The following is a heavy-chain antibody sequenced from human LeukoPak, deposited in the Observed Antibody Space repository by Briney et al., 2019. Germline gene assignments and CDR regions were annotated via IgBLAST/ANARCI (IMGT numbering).Heavy chain of an antibody. J-gene: IGHJ4*02. V-gene: IGHV1-18*01. CDR2: ISAYNGNT. D-gene: IGHD2-2*02. Sequence: GASVKVSCKASGYTFTSYGISWVRQAPGQGLEWMGWISAYNGNTNYAQKLQGRVTMTTDTSTSTAYMELRSLRSDDTAVYYCARVGYCSSTSCYTSPFDYWGQGTLVTVSS. CDR3: ARVGYCSSTSCYTSPFDY. CDR1: GYTFTSYG.